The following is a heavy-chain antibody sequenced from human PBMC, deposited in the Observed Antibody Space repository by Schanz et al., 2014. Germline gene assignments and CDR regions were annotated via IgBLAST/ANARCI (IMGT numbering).Heavy chain of an antibody. V-gene: IGHV3-30-3*01. CDR2: ISYDGSNK. Sequence: QVQLVESGGGVVQPGRSLRLSCAAYGFTLSSYAMHWVRQAPGKGLEWVAVISYDGSNKYYADSVKGRFTISRDNSKNPLYLQMNTLRAEDTAVYYCARDRGYCSGGSCLTFDYWGQGTLVTVSS. CDR1: GFTLSSYA. J-gene: IGHJ4*02. D-gene: IGHD2-15*01. CDR3: ARDRGYCSGGSCLTFDY.